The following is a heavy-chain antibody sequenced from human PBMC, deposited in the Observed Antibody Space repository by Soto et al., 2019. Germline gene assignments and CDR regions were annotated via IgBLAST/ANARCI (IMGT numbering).Heavy chain of an antibody. CDR1: GFTFSSYG. J-gene: IGHJ4*02. Sequence: QVQLVESGGGVVQPGRSLRLSCAASGFTFSSYGMHWVRQAPGKGLEWVAVIWYDGSNKYYADSVKGRFTISRDNSKNTVYLQVTRLRAEDTAVYYCATPYDFVVVVPFDYWGQGTLVTVSS. CDR2: IWYDGSNK. D-gene: IGHD2-15*01. CDR3: ATPYDFVVVVPFDY. V-gene: IGHV3-33*01.